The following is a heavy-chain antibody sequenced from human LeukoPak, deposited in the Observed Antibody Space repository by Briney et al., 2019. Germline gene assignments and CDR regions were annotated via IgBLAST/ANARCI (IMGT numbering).Heavy chain of an antibody. J-gene: IGHJ4*02. V-gene: IGHV4-59*01. Sequence: SETLSLTCTVPGGSISSYYWSWIRQPPGKGLEWIGYIDYSGSTNYNPSLKSRVTISVDTSKNQFSLKLSSVTAADTAVYYCASAKRITMVRGVIMSGIFDYWGQGTLVTVSS. CDR2: IDYSGST. D-gene: IGHD3-10*01. CDR1: GGSISSYY. CDR3: ASAKRITMVRGVIMSGIFDY.